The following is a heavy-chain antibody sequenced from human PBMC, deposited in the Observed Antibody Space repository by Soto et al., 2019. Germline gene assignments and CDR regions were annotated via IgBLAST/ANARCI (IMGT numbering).Heavy chain of an antibody. Sequence: SETLSLTCTVSGGSISSGDYYWSWIRQPPGKGLEWIGYIYYGGSTHSNPSLKSRVIISLDTSKNQFSLKLSSVTAADTAVYYCASQMYDYNAYFDSWGQGALVTVSS. V-gene: IGHV4-30-4*01. CDR1: GGSISSGDYY. CDR3: ASQMYDYNAYFDS. D-gene: IGHD3-10*01. CDR2: IYYGGST. J-gene: IGHJ4*02.